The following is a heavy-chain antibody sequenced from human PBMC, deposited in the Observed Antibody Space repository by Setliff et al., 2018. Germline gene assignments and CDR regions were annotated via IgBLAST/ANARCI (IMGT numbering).Heavy chain of an antibody. J-gene: IGHJ6*02. D-gene: IGHD6-13*01. V-gene: IGHV4-39*07. Sequence: PSETLSLTCTVSGGSISSSSYYWGWIRQPPGKGLEWIGIIYYSGSTYYNPSLKSRVTISVDTSKNQFSLKLSSVTAADTAVYYCARQQQLVLGSTAYYYYGMDVLGQGTTVTVSS. CDR2: IYYSGST. CDR1: GGSISSSSYY. CDR3: ARQQQLVLGSTAYYYYGMDV.